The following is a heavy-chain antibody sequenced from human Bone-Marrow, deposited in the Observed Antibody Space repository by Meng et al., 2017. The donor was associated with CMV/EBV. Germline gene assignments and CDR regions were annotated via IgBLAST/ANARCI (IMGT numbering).Heavy chain of an antibody. CDR2: IYYSGST. CDR3: ARLIFIPAAPLAGFDY. V-gene: IGHV4-59*08. CDR1: GGSISSYY. J-gene: IGHJ4*02. D-gene: IGHD2-2*01. Sequence: SETLSLTCTVSGGSISSYYWSWIRQPPGKGLEWIGYIYYSGSTNYNPSLKSRVTISVDTSKNQFSLKLSSLTAADTAVYYCARLIFIPAAPLAGFDYWGQGTLVTVSS.